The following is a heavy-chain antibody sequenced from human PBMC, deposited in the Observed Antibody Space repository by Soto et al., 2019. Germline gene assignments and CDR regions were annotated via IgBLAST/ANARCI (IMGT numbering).Heavy chain of an antibody. CDR2: INHSRST. Sequence: QVQLQQWGAGLLKPSETLSLNCAVYGGSFSGYYWSWIRQPPGKGLEWIGEINHSRSTNYNPSLKSRVTISVDTSKNQFSLKLSSVTAADTAVYYCARGLTGTTGVYFDYWGQGTLVTVSS. CDR3: ARGLTGTTGVYFDY. V-gene: IGHV4-34*01. CDR1: GGSFSGYY. J-gene: IGHJ4*02. D-gene: IGHD1-20*01.